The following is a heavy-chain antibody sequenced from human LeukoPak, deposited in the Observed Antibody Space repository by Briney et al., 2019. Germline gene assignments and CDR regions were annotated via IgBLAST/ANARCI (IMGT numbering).Heavy chain of an antibody. J-gene: IGHJ4*02. D-gene: IGHD4-11*01. CDR1: EFTFRRYW. CDR3: VRASNYGGGFEY. CDR2: IKEDGSEK. V-gene: IGHV3-7*01. Sequence: GGSLRLSCAGSEFTFRRYWMSWVRQAPGKGLEWVANIKEDGSEKKYMDSVKGRFTISRDNANNLLYLEMNSLRAEDTAVYYCVRASNYGGGFEYWGQGTLVTVSS.